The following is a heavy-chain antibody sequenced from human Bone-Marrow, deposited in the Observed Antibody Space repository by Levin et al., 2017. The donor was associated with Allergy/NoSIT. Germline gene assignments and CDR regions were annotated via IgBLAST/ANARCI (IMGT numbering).Heavy chain of an antibody. J-gene: IGHJ6*02. Sequence: SCAASGFTFSSYGMHWVRQAPGKGLEWVAVISYDGSNKYYADSVKGRFTISRDNSKNTLYLQMNSLRAEDTAVYYCARSPSYYYDSSGSLDDYYGMDVWGQGTTVTVSS. D-gene: IGHD3-22*01. CDR2: ISYDGSNK. CDR1: GFTFSSYG. CDR3: ARSPSYYYDSSGSLDDYYGMDV. V-gene: IGHV3-30*03.